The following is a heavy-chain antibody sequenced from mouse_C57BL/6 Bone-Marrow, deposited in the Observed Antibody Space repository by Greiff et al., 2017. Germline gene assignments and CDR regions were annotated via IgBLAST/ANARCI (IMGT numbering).Heavy chain of an antibody. CDR2: INPGSGGT. CDR1: GYAFTNYL. Sequence: VQLQESGAELVRPGTSVKVSCKASGYAFTNYLIEWVKQRPGQGLEWIGVINPGSGGTNYNEKFKGKATLTADKSSSTAYMQLSSLTSEDSAVYFCAREDGYWGQGTTLTVSS. CDR3: AREDGY. V-gene: IGHV1-54*01. J-gene: IGHJ2*01. D-gene: IGHD2-3*01.